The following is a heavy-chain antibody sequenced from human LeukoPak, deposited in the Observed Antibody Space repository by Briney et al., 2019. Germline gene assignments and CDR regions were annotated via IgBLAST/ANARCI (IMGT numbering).Heavy chain of an antibody. CDR3: AKEPNWNLHYPHFDY. V-gene: IGHV3-23*01. CDR1: GFTFSSYA. J-gene: IGHJ4*02. Sequence: GGSLRLSCAASGFTFSSYAMSWVRQAPGKGLEWVSAISDSGGSTYYADSAKGRFTISRDNSKNTLYLHMNSLRAEDTAVYYCAKEPNWNLHYPHFDYWGQGTLVTVSS. D-gene: IGHD1-7*01. CDR2: ISDSGGST.